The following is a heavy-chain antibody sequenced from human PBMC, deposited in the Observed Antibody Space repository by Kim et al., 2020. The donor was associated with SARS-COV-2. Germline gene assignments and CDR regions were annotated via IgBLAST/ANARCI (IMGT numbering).Heavy chain of an antibody. CDR2: INYNSRYI. Sequence: GGSLRLSCAASAFTFNTYTMAWVRQAPEKGLEWVSSINYNSRYIYYADSVKGRFSISRDNAKNSLYLQLNSLRVEDTAVNFCARTVLPLGSDVFDIWGHGTMVTVSS. CDR1: AFTFNTYT. D-gene: IGHD6-25*01. J-gene: IGHJ3*02. V-gene: IGHV3-21*01. CDR3: ARTVLPLGSDVFDI.